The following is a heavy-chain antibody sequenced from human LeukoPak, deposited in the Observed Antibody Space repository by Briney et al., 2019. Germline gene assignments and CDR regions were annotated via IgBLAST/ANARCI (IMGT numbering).Heavy chain of an antibody. CDR1: GFTFSSYS. CDR2: ISSSSSTI. CDR3: ARDGTAPGLYFDM. V-gene: IGHV3-48*01. J-gene: IGHJ4*01. D-gene: IGHD1/OR15-1a*01. Sequence: SGGSLRLSCAASGFTFSSYSMNWVRQAPGKGLEWVSYISSSSSTIYYADSVKGRFTISRDNAKNSLYLQMNSLRAEDTAVYYCARDGTAPGLYFDMWGQGTLVTASS.